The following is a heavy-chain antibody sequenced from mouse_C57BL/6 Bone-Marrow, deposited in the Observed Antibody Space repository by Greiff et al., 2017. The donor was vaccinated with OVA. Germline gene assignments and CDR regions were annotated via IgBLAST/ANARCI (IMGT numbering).Heavy chain of an antibody. CDR2: INPSSGYT. Sequence: QVQLQQSGAELARPGASVKMFCKASGYTFTSYTMHWVKQRPGQGLEWIGYINPSSGYTKYNQKFKDKATLTADKSSSTAYMQLSSLTSEDSAVYYCARGGYYGYFAWFAYWGQGTLVTVSA. V-gene: IGHV1-4*01. J-gene: IGHJ3*01. D-gene: IGHD2-2*01. CDR3: ARGGYYGYFAWFAY. CDR1: GYTFTSYT.